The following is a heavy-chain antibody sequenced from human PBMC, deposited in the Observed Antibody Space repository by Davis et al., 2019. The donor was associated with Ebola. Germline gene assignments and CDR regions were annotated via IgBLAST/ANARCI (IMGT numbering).Heavy chain of an antibody. CDR3: ARGGLSARPMRDY. J-gene: IGHJ4*02. CDR2: INTNTGNP. Sequence: ASVKVSCKASGYTFTSYAMNWVRQAPGQGLEWMGWINTNTGNPTYAQAFKGRFVFSLDTSVSTAYLQISSLKAADTALYYCARGGLSARPMRDYWGQGTLVTVSS. V-gene: IGHV7-4-1*02. D-gene: IGHD6-6*01. CDR1: GYTFTSYA.